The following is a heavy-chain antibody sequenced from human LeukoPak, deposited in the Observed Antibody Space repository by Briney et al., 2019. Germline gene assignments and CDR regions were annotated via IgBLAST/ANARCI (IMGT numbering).Heavy chain of an antibody. D-gene: IGHD3/OR15-3a*01. CDR3: ARDRAALQDWVEFDP. Sequence: GGSLRLSCAVSGFRFSDYYMSWVRQAPGKGLEWVGLIRDSGEAFYSDFVRGRFAISRDESENTLYLQMNSLRVEDTAVYFCARDRAALQDWVEFDPWGQGTPVIVSS. V-gene: IGHV3-66*03. CDR1: GFRFSDYY. CDR2: IRDSGEA. J-gene: IGHJ5*02.